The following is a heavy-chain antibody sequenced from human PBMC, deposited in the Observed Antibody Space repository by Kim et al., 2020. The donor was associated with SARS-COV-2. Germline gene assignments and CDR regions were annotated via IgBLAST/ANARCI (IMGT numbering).Heavy chain of an antibody. J-gene: IGHJ4*02. Sequence: KGRFTISRDNSKNTLYLQMNSLRAEDTAVYYCAKGEGGCSSTSCYAPGMHWGQGTLVTVSS. D-gene: IGHD2-2*01. V-gene: IGHV3-23*01. CDR3: AKGEGGCSSTSCYAPGMH.